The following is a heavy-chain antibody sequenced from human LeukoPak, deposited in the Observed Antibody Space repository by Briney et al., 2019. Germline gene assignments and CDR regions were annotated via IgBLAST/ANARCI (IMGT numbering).Heavy chain of an antibody. J-gene: IGHJ4*02. CDR1: GFTFSSYE. Sequence: PGGSLRLSCAASGFTFSSYEMNWVRQAPGKGLGWVAFIRYDGSNKYYADSVKGRFTISRDNSKNTLYLQMNSLRAEDTAVYYCAKTGFDYYDSSGSWLDYWGQGTLVTVSS. V-gene: IGHV3-30*02. D-gene: IGHD3-22*01. CDR2: IRYDGSNK. CDR3: AKTGFDYYDSSGSWLDY.